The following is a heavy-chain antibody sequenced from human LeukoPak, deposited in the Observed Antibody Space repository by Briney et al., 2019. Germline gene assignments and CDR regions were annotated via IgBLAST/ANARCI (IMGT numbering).Heavy chain of an antibody. J-gene: IGHJ4*02. CDR3: AKGHYSSSRPDGFDY. V-gene: IGHV3-21*04. Sequence: GGSLRLSCAASGFTFSTYSMNWVRQAPGKGLEWVSCISTRSTYIYYADSVKGRFTISRDNAKNTLYLQMNSLRAEDTAVYYCAKGHYSSSRPDGFDYWGQGTLVTVSS. CDR2: ISTRSTYI. D-gene: IGHD6-13*01. CDR1: GFTFSTYS.